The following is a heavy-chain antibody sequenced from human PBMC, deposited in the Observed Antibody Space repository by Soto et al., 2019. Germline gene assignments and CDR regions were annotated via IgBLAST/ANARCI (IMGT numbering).Heavy chain of an antibody. CDR1: GGSISSSSYY. V-gene: IGHV4-39*01. CDR3: SRHPYYDFSECFDP. Sequence: SETLSLTCTVSGGSISSSSYYWGWIRQPPGKGLEWIGSIYYSGSTYYNPSLKSRVTISVDTSKNQFSLKLSSVTAADTAVYYCSRHPYYDFSECFDPWAQCILVTVSS. D-gene: IGHD3-3*01. J-gene: IGHJ5*02. CDR2: IYYSGST.